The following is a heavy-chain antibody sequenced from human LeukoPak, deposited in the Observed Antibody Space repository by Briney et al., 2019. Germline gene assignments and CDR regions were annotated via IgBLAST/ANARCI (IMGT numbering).Heavy chain of an antibody. CDR1: GGSISSGGYY. D-gene: IGHD1-7*01. CDR3: ARRGATGTPGAWFDP. J-gene: IGHJ5*02. CDR2: IYYSGST. Sequence: SETLSLTCTVSGGSISSGGYYWSWIRQHPGKGLEGIGYIYYSGSTYYNPSLKSRVTISVDTSKNQFSLKLSSVTAADTAVYYCARRGATGTPGAWFDPWGQGTLVTVSS. V-gene: IGHV4-31*03.